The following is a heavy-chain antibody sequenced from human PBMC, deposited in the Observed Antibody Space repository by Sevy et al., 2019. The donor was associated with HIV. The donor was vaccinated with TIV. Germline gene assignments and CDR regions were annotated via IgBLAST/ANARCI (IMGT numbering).Heavy chain of an antibody. CDR3: DRSQWLVCDAFDI. Sequence: GGSLRLSCAASGFTFSSYAMSWVRQAPGKGLEWVSAISGSGGSTYYADSVKGRFTISRDNSKNTLYLQMNSLRAEDTAVYYCDRSQWLVCDAFDIWGQGTMVTVSS. CDR1: GFTFSSYA. V-gene: IGHV3-23*01. D-gene: IGHD6-19*01. CDR2: ISGSGGST. J-gene: IGHJ3*02.